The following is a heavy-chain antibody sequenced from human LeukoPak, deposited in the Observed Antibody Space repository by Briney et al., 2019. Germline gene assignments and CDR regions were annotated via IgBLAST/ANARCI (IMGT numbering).Heavy chain of an antibody. CDR3: ARSLWGTTSPLGGV. Sequence: SETLSLTCTVSGGSVSSSSYYWGWIRQPPGKGLEWIGYIYTSGSTKYNPSLKGRVTISVDTSKNQFSLRLSSVTAADTAVYYCARSLWGTTSPLGGVWGKGTTVTVSS. CDR2: IYTSGST. V-gene: IGHV4-61*05. J-gene: IGHJ6*04. CDR1: GGSVSSSSYY. D-gene: IGHD2-2*01.